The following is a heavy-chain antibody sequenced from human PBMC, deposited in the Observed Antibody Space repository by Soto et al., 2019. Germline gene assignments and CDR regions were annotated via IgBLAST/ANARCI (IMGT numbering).Heavy chain of an antibody. J-gene: IGHJ5*02. Sequence: QVQLQESGPGLVKPSETLSLTCTVSGGSISSYYWSWIRQPPGKGLEWIGYIYYSGSNNYNPSLKRRVTISVDTSKNQFFLKLSSVTAADTAVYDCARAQGWPGPWGQGTLVTASS. CDR2: IYYSGSN. D-gene: IGHD3-10*01. CDR3: ARAQGWPGP. CDR1: GGSISSYY. V-gene: IGHV4-59*01.